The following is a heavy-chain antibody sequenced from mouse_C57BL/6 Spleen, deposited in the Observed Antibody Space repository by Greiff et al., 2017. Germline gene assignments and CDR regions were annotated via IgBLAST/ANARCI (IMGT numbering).Heavy chain of an antibody. D-gene: IGHD4-1*01. CDR1: GFTFSSYG. J-gene: IGHJ2*01. V-gene: IGHV5-6*01. CDR3: ARHGLGPFFDY. Sequence: EVMLVESGGDLVKPGGSLKLSCAASGFTFSSYGMSWVRQTPDKRLEWVATISSGGSYPYYPDSVKGRFTISRDNAKNTLYLQMSSLKSEDTAMYYCARHGLGPFFDYWGQGTTLTVSS. CDR2: ISSGGSYP.